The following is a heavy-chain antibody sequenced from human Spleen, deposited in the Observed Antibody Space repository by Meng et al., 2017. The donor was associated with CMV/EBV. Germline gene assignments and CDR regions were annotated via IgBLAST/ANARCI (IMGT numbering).Heavy chain of an antibody. CDR2: IQYDGSRE. V-gene: IGHV3-30*02. Sequence: GGSLRLSCAASGFTFSTYVMHWVRQAPGKGLEWVAFIQYDGSREYYKESVKGRFTISRDNSKNTLYLQLDSLRAEDTAVYYCANDGRFLGIDGFDVWGQGTTVTVSS. CDR1: GFTFSTYV. J-gene: IGHJ3*01. D-gene: IGHD3-3*01. CDR3: ANDGRFLGIDGFDV.